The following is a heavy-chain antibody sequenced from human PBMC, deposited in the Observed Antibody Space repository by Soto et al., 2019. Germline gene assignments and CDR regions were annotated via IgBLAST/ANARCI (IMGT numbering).Heavy chain of an antibody. V-gene: IGHV3-23*01. CDR2: ISGSGGST. CDR1: GFTFSSYA. J-gene: IGHJ4*02. CDR3: AKDRTRRGVTMVRGCHYFYY. D-gene: IGHD3-10*01. Sequence: EVQLLESGGGLVQPGGSLRLSCAASGFTFSSYAMSWVRQAPGKGLEWVSAISGSGGSTYYADSVKGRFTISRDNSKNTLYLQMNSLRADDTAVYYCAKDRTRRGVTMVRGCHYFYYWGQGSLVTVSS.